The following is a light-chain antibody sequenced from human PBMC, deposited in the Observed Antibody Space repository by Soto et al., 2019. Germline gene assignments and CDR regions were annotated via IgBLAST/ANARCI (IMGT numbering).Light chain of an antibody. CDR1: QSVSSNY. Sequence: ELVLTQSPGTLSLSPGERATLSRRASQSVSSNYLAWYQQKPGQAPRLLIYDASSRATGIPDRFSGGGSGTDFTLTISRLEPEDFAVYYCQQYGSSPGTFGQGTKVDIK. CDR2: DAS. J-gene: IGKJ1*01. V-gene: IGKV3-20*01. CDR3: QQYGSSPGT.